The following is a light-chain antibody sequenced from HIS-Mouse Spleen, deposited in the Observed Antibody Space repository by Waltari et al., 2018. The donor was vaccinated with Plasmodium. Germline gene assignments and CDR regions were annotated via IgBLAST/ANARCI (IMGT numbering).Light chain of an antibody. CDR2: EES. J-gene: IGLJ3*02. CDR3: YSTDSSGNHRV. CDR1: ALPKKY. Sequence: SYELTQPPSVSVSPGQTARITCSGDALPKKYAYWYQQKSGQAPVLVIYEESKRPSGIPERFSGPSSGTIATLTISGAQVDDEADYYCYSTDSSGNHRVFGGGTKLTVL. V-gene: IGLV3-10*01.